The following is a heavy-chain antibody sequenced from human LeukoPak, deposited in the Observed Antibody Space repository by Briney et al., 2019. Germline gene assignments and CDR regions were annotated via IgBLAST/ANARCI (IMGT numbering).Heavy chain of an antibody. CDR1: GFTFSSYS. CDR3: ATYSSGWYEAFDY. J-gene: IGHJ4*01. D-gene: IGHD6-19*01. CDR2: ISSSSSTI. V-gene: IGHV3-48*04. Sequence: GGSLRLSCAASGFTFSSYSMNWVRQAPGKGLEWVSYISSSSSTIYYADSVKGRFTISRDNAKNSLYLQMNSLRAEDTAVYYCATYSSGWYEAFDYWGQGTLVTVSS.